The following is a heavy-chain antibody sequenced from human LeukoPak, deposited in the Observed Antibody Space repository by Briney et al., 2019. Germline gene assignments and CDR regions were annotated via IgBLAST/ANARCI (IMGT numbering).Heavy chain of an antibody. V-gene: IGHV4-59*12. J-gene: IGHJ3*01. D-gene: IGHD3-22*01. CDR1: GDSISTYY. Sequence: PSETLSLTCTVSGDSISTYYWSWIRQPPGKGLEWIGYIYYRVTSDYNPSLKSRVTISLDTSRNQFSLKLNSVTAADTAVYYCAKSNGYGLIDTWGQGTMVTVSS. CDR3: AKSNGYGLIDT. CDR2: IYYRVTS.